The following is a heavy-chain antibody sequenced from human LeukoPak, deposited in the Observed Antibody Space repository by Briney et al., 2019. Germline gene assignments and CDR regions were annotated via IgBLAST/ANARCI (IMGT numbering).Heavy chain of an antibody. Sequence: ASVKVSCKASGYTFTGYYMHWVRQAPGQGLEWMGWINPNSGGTNYAQKFQGRVTMTRDTSISTAYMELSRLRSDDTAVYYCAGSLGYCTSNVCYLNYWGQGTLVTVSS. V-gene: IGHV1-2*02. CDR1: GYTFTGYY. CDR3: AGSLGYCTSNVCYLNY. D-gene: IGHD2-8*01. J-gene: IGHJ4*02. CDR2: INPNSGGT.